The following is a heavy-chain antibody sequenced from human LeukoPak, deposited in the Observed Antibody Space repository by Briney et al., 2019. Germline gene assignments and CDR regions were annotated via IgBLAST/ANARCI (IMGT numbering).Heavy chain of an antibody. Sequence: GASVKVSCKASGGTFSSYAISWVRQAPGQGLEWMGGIIPIFGTANYAQKFQGRVTITADKSTSTAYMEPSSLRSEDTAVYYCARYGDYDPTTLDYWGQGTLVTVSS. V-gene: IGHV1-69*06. CDR2: IIPIFGTA. CDR1: GGTFSSYA. J-gene: IGHJ4*02. D-gene: IGHD4-17*01. CDR3: ARYGDYDPTTLDY.